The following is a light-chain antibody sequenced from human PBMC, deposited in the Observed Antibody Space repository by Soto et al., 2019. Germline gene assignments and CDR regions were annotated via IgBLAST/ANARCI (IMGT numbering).Light chain of an antibody. Sequence: DIQMTQSPSTLSASVGDIVTISCRASQGIRNDLAWYQQKPGKAPKLLIYAASTLQSGVPSRFSGSGSGTDFTLTISSLQPEDFATYYCKQLNSYPYFGQGTRLEIK. CDR1: QGIRND. CDR3: KQLNSYPY. CDR2: AAS. V-gene: IGKV1-17*01. J-gene: IGKJ5*01.